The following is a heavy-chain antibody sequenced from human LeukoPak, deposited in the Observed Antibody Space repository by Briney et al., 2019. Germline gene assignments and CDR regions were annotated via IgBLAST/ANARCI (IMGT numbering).Heavy chain of an antibody. CDR3: ARRTTVTNYYMDV. Sequence: PGGSLRLPCAASGFTLSNYGMHWVRQAPGKGLEWVAFIRYDGSNKYYADSVKGRFTISRDNAKNSLYLQMNSLRAEDTALYYCARRTTVTNYYMDVWGKGTTVTVSS. J-gene: IGHJ6*03. CDR2: IRYDGSNK. V-gene: IGHV3-30*02. CDR1: GFTLSNYG. D-gene: IGHD4-17*01.